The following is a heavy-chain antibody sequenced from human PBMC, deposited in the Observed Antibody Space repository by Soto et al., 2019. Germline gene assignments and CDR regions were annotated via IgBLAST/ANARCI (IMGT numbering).Heavy chain of an antibody. CDR2: INAGNGNT. J-gene: IGHJ4*02. D-gene: IGHD5-12*01. V-gene: IGHV1-3*01. CDR1: GDTLTIYA. Sequence: ASVKVACKASGDTLTIYAVHWARQAPGQRLEWMGWINAGNGNTKYSQKFQGRVTITRDTSASTAYMELSSLRSEDTAVYYCARVSGYYLPDYWGQGTLVTVSS. CDR3: ARVSGYYLPDY.